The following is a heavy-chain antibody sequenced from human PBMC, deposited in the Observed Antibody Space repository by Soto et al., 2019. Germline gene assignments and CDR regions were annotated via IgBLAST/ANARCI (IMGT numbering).Heavy chain of an antibody. V-gene: IGHV1-2*02. J-gene: IGHJ3*02. CDR2: INPNSGGT. CDR3: ARERGYSGYDAFDI. Sequence: ASVKVSCKASGYTFTGYYMHWVRQAPGQGLEWMGWINPNSGGTNYAQKFQDRVTMTRDTSISTAYMELSRLRSDDTAVYYCARERGYSGYDAFDIWGQGTMVTVSS. D-gene: IGHD5-12*01. CDR1: GYTFTGYY.